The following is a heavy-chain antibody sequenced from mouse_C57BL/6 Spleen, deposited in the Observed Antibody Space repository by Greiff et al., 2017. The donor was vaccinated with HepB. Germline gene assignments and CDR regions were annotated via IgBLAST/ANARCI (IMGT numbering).Heavy chain of an antibody. CDR3: ANYYGSSYGWFAY. CDR1: GYTFTSYW. J-gene: IGHJ3*01. CDR2: IDPSDSET. D-gene: IGHD1-1*01. V-gene: IGHV1-52*01. Sequence: VQLQQPGAELVRPGSSVKLSCKASGYTFTSYWMHWVKQRPIQGLEWIGNIDPSDSETHYNQKFKDKATLTVDKSSSTAYMQLSSLTSEDSAVYYCANYYGSSYGWFAYWGQGTLVTVSA.